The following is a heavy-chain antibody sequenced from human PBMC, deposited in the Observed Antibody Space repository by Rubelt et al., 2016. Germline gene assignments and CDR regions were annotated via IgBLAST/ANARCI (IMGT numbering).Heavy chain of an antibody. CDR1: GGSISSSSYY. CDR2: ISYSGST. J-gene: IGHJ3*02. Sequence: QLQLQESGPGLVKPSETLSLTCTVSGGSISSSSYYWGWIRKPPGKGLEWIGSISYSGSTNYNPSLKSRVTISVDTSKNQFSLKLSSVTAAYMGVFYCARVFGGTYYDACDMWGQGTVVTV. V-gene: IGHV4-39*07. D-gene: IGHD1-26*01. CDR3: ARVFGGTYYDACDM.